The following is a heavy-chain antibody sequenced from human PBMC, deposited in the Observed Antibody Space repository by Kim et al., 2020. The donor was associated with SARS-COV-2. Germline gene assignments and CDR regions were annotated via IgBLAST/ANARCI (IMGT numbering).Heavy chain of an antibody. Sequence: GGSLRLSCGASGFTVNNFDMSWVRQAPGKGLEWVSTDAGGGSRTFYADSVKGRFTISRDNSKNTVFLQMNSVTAEDTAVYYCAKVQPRSSSWYVFEDWGQGTLVTVSS. J-gene: IGHJ4*02. CDR1: GFTVNNFD. CDR3: AKVQPRSSSWYVFED. V-gene: IGHV3-23*01. CDR2: DAGGGSRT. D-gene: IGHD6-13*01.